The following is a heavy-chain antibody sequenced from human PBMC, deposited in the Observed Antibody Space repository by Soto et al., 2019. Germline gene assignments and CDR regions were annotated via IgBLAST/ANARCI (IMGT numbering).Heavy chain of an antibody. D-gene: IGHD4-17*01. V-gene: IGHV3-23*01. J-gene: IGHJ6*02. Sequence: GGSLRLSCAASGFTFSSYAMSWVRQAPGKGLEWVSAISGSGGSAYYADSVKGRFTISRDNSKNTLYLQMNSLRAEDTAVYYCAKRPYGDYYGMDVWGQGTTVTVSS. CDR1: GFTFSSYA. CDR3: AKRPYGDYYGMDV. CDR2: ISGSGGSA.